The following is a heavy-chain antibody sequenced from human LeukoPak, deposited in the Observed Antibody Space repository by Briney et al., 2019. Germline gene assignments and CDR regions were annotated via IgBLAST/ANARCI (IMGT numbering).Heavy chain of an antibody. Sequence: GGSLRLSCAASGFTFSSYSMNWVRQAPGKGLEWVSSISSGSKYIYNAVSVKGRFTIYRDNAKDSLYLQMNSLRVEDTAVYYCARALSYSYGSMDFWGQGPLVIVPS. J-gene: IGHJ1*01. CDR1: GFTFSSYS. CDR2: ISSGSKYI. V-gene: IGHV3-21*01. CDR3: ARALSYSYGSMDF. D-gene: IGHD5-18*01.